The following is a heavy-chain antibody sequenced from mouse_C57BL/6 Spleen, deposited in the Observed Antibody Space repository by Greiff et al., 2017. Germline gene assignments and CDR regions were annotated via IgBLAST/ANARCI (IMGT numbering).Heavy chain of an antibody. CDR1: GYTFTDYY. CDR2: INPNNGGT. Sequence: EVQLQQSGPELVKPGASVKISCKASGYTFTDYYMNWVKQSHGQSLEWIGDINPNNGGTSYNQKFKGKATLTVDKSSSTAYMELRSLTSEDSAVYYYARYLYYYGSKDMDYWGQGTSVTVSS. CDR3: ARYLYYYGSKDMDY. V-gene: IGHV1-26*01. D-gene: IGHD1-1*01. J-gene: IGHJ4*01.